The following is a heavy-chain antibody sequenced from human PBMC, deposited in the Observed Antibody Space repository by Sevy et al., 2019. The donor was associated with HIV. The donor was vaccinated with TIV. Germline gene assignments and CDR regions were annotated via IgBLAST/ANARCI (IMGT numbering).Heavy chain of an antibody. D-gene: IGHD5-12*01. CDR2: IRRNSHEPYGGTT. CDR3: TRALATADTPEYYFDY. Sequence: GGSLRLSCTSSGFTFGDYAMNWFRQAPGKGLEWVAFIRRNSHEPYGGTTEYAASVKGRFTISRDDSKSIAYLQMNSLKTEDTAVYYCTRALATADTPEYYFDYWGQRILVTVSS. CDR1: GFTFGDYA. V-gene: IGHV3-49*03. J-gene: IGHJ4*02.